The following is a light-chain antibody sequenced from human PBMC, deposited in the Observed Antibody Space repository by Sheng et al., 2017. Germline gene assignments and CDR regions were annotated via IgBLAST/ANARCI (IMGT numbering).Light chain of an antibody. CDR1: QSVSTY. CDR3: QQYDKWPLP. Sequence: EIVMTQSPGTLSVSPGERATLSCRASQSVSTYLAWYQQKPGQAPRLLIYGASTRATGIPAPEFXGSGSGTDFTLTISSLQSEDFAVYYCQQYDKWPLPFGGGTKVEIK. V-gene: IGKV3-15*01. CDR2: GAS. J-gene: IGKJ4*01.